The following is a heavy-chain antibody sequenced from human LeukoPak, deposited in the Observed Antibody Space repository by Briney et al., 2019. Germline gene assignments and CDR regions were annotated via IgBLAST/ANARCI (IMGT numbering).Heavy chain of an antibody. Sequence: GGSLRLSCAASGFTFSSYGMHWVRQAPGKGLEWVTVISYDGSNEYSADSVKGRFTISRDNSKNTLYLQMSSLRAEDTAVYYCAKEEAADGDAFDIWGQGTMVTVSS. CDR1: GFTFSSYG. V-gene: IGHV3-30*18. CDR3: AKEEAADGDAFDI. CDR2: ISYDGSNE. D-gene: IGHD6-13*01. J-gene: IGHJ3*02.